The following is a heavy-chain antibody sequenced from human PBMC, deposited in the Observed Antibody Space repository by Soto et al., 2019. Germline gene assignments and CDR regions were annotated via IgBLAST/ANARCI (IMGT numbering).Heavy chain of an antibody. V-gene: IGHV3-21*05. CDR2: ISSSSSYI. J-gene: IGHJ3*02. Sequence: GGSLRLSCAASGFTFSSYSMNWVRQAPGKGLEWVSYISSSSSYIYYADSVKGRFTISRDNAKNSLYLQMNSLRAEDTAVYYCAREVGVTIFGVVTEDAFDIWGQGTMVTVSS. D-gene: IGHD3-3*01. CDR3: AREVGVTIFGVVTEDAFDI. CDR1: GFTFSSYS.